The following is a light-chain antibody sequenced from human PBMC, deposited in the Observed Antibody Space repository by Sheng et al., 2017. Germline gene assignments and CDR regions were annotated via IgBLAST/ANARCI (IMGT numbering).Light chain of an antibody. V-gene: IGKV3-20*01. CDR3: QQYYSNFLT. J-gene: IGKJ4*01. CDR2: AGS. CDR1: QRLYDNY. Sequence: EIVLTQSPGTLSLSPGEGATLSCRASQRLYDNYVAWYQQKPGQAPRLLIYAGSVRASGIPDRFSGRGSGTDYTLTISRLEPEDFATYYCQQYYSNFLTFGGGTRVEIQ.